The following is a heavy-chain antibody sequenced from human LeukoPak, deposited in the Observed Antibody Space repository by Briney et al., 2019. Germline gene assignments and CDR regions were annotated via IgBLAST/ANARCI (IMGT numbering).Heavy chain of an antibody. V-gene: IGHV4-59*13. J-gene: IGHJ1*01. Sequence: SGETLSLTCTVSGDSMNNYYWSWIRQSPGKGREWIGYTSYSGIIDYNPSLKSRSIISVHTTKNHFSLKLTSVTAADTAVYYCARESPPIRSGRGYFQHWGQGTLVTLSS. D-gene: IGHD6-25*01. CDR1: GDSMNNYY. CDR3: ARESPPIRSGRGYFQH. CDR2: TSYSGII.